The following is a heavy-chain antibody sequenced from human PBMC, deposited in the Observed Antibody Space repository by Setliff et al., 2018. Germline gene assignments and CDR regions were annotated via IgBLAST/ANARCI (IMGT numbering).Heavy chain of an antibody. D-gene: IGHD6-19*01. Sequence: SETLSLTCAVSGDSISGSNWWSWVRQPPGTGLEWIGSIYYSGDTYYNPSLKSRATVSVDTSTSQFSLRLTSVTAADSAVYFCARYPRRGNGWYPYYVDVWGKGTTVTVSS. CDR1: GDSISGSNW. V-gene: IGHV4-4*02. CDR3: ARYPRRGNGWYPYYVDV. J-gene: IGHJ6*03. CDR2: IYYSGDT.